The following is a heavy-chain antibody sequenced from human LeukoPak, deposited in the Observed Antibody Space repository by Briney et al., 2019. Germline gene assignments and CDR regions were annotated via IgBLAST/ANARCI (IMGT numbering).Heavy chain of an antibody. J-gene: IGHJ4*02. Sequence: ASVKVSCKVSGYTLTELSMHWVRQAPGKGLEWMGGFDPEDGETIYAQMFQGGVTMTEDTSTDTAYMELSSLRSEDTAVYYCATGYDPDLAVAGSIFDYWGQGTLVTVSS. D-gene: IGHD6-19*01. V-gene: IGHV1-24*01. CDR3: ATGYDPDLAVAGSIFDY. CDR2: FDPEDGET. CDR1: GYTLTELS.